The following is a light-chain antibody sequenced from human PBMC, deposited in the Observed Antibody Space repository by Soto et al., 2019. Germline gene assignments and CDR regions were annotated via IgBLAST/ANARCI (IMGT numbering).Light chain of an antibody. Sequence: EIVLTQSPGTLSLSPGERTTLSCRASQSVSSTYLAWYQQKPGQAPRLLIYGASSRATGIPDRFTGSGSGTDFTLTISRLEPEDFAMYYCQQYGSSIPFGQGTRLEIK. V-gene: IGKV3-20*01. CDR3: QQYGSSIP. CDR2: GAS. CDR1: QSVSSTY. J-gene: IGKJ5*01.